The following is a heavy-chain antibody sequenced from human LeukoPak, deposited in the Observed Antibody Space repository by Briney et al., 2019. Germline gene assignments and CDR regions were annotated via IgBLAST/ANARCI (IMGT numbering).Heavy chain of an antibody. CDR2: INSDGSST. CDR3: VRVAAFDI. Sequence: PVGSLSLSSAASGFTVSSYRMHWVRQAPGQGMVWVSRINSDGSSTSYADSVKGRFTISRDNAKNTLYLQMNSLRAEDTAVYYCVRVAAFDIWGQGTMVTVSS. CDR1: GFTVSSYR. V-gene: IGHV3-74*01. J-gene: IGHJ3*02.